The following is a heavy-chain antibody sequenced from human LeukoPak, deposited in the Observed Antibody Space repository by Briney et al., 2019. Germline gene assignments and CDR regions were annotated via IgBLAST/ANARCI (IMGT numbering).Heavy chain of an antibody. CDR2: IYTSGST. CDR1: GGSISSYY. Sequence: SETLSLTCTVSGGSISSYYWSWIRQPAGKGLEWIGRIYTSGSTNYNPSLKSRVTISVDTSKNQFSLKLSSVTAADTAVYYCARRRVLGYSSGWYYFDYWGQGTLVTVSS. V-gene: IGHV4-4*07. J-gene: IGHJ4*02. D-gene: IGHD6-19*01. CDR3: ARRRVLGYSSGWYYFDY.